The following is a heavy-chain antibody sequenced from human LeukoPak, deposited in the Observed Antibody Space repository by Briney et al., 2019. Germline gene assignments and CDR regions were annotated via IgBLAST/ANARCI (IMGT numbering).Heavy chain of an antibody. V-gene: IGHV4-59*02. CDR2: IYYSGST. Sequence: SETLSLTCTVSGGSVSSYYWSWIRQPPGKGLEWIGYIYYSGSTNYNPSLKSRVTISVDTSKNQFSLKLSSVTAADTAVYYCARDKGSGWYSLWGQGTLVTVSS. D-gene: IGHD6-19*01. J-gene: IGHJ4*02. CDR1: GGSVSSYY. CDR3: ARDKGSGWYSL.